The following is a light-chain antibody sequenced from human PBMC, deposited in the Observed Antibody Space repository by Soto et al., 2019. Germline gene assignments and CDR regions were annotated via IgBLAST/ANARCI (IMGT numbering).Light chain of an antibody. J-gene: IGKJ5*01. Sequence: EIVLTQSPATLSLSPGERATLSCRASQTVGNSLAWFQQKPGQAPRLLMYDASKRATGIPARFSGSGSGTDFTLTISSLEPEDFAIYYCHQRSNWPITFGQGTRLEIE. V-gene: IGKV3-11*01. CDR3: HQRSNWPIT. CDR2: DAS. CDR1: QTVGNS.